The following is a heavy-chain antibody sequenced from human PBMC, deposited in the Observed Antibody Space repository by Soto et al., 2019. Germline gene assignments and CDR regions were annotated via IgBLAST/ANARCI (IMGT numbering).Heavy chain of an antibody. CDR1: GFTFDDYT. J-gene: IGHJ6*02. CDR3: AKGVRKDWNGMDV. D-gene: IGHD1-1*01. CDR2: ISWNSGKL. V-gene: IGHV3-9*01. Sequence: EVQLVESGGGLVQPGRSLKLSCAGFGFTFDDYTMHWVRQAPRKGLEWVSGISWNSGKLGYADSVKGRFTISRDNARNTLYLQTNSLRAEDTALYDCAKGVRKDWNGMDVWGQGTTVTVSS.